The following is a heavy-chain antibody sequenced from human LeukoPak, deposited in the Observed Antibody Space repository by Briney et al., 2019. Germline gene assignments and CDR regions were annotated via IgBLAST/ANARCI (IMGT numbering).Heavy chain of an antibody. V-gene: IGHV3-23*01. D-gene: IGHD2-15*01. Sequence: PGGSLRLSCAASGFTLSSYAMRWVRQGPGKGLECVSAISVSGNTYHADSVKGRFTISRDSSKNTLYLQMNSLRAGDAAVYYCAKAPVTTCSGAYCYPCDYWSQGTLVTVSS. CDR3: AKAPVTTCSGAYCYPCDY. CDR1: GFTLSSYA. CDR2: ISVSGNT. J-gene: IGHJ4*02.